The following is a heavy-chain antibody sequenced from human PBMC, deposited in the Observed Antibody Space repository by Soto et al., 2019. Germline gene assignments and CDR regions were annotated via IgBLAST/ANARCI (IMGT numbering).Heavy chain of an antibody. CDR2: ISAYNGNT. D-gene: IGHD3-10*01. CDR1: GYTFTSYG. V-gene: IGHV1-18*01. Sequence: ASVKVSCKASGYTFTSYGISWVRQAPGQGLEWMGWISAYNGNTNYAQKLQGRVTMTTDTSTSTAYMELRSLRSDDTAVYYCARAIHYYTNRRWLDPWGKGTMVTVCS. J-gene: IGHJ5*02. CDR3: ARAIHYYTNRRWLDP.